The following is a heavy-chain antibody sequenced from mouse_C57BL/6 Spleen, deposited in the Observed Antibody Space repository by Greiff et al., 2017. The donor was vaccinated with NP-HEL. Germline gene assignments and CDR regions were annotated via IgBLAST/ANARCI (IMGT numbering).Heavy chain of an antibody. D-gene: IGHD1-1*01. CDR2: FHPYNDDT. Sequence: QVHVKQSGAELVTPGASVKMSCKASGYTFTTYPIEWMKQNHGKSLVWIGNFHPYNDDTKYNEKFKGKATLTVEKSSSTVYLELSRLTSDDSAVYYCARGDYYYGSSPYWYFDVWDTGTTVTVSS. CDR3: ARGDYYYGSSPYWYFDV. V-gene: IGHV1-47*01. J-gene: IGHJ1*03. CDR1: GYTFTTYP.